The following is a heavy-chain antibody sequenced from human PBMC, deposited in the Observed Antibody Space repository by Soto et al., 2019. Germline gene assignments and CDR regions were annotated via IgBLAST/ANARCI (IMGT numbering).Heavy chain of an antibody. D-gene: IGHD6-6*01. CDR1: GGTFSSYA. CDR3: ARDPWIAARLNYGMDV. CDR2: IIPIFGTA. V-gene: IGHV1-69*12. J-gene: IGHJ6*02. Sequence: QVQLVQSGAEVKKPGSSVKVSCKASGGTFSSYAISWVRQAPGQGLEWMGGIIPIFGTANYAQKFQGRVTITADESTSTAYMELSILRSEDTAVYYCARDPWIAARLNYGMDVWGQGTTVTVSS.